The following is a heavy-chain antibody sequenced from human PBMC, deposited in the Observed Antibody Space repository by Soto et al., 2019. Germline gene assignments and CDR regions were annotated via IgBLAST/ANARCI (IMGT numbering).Heavy chain of an antibody. J-gene: IGHJ5*02. CDR1: GGTFSSYT. CDR2: IIPILGIA. V-gene: IGHV1-69*02. D-gene: IGHD6-13*01. Sequence: SVKVSCKASGGTFSSYTISWVRQVPGQGLEWMGRIIPILGIANYAQKFQGRVTITADKSTSTAYMEVSSLTSEDTALYYCARTGVYPLNNWFDPWGQGTLVTVSS. CDR3: ARTGVYPLNNWFDP.